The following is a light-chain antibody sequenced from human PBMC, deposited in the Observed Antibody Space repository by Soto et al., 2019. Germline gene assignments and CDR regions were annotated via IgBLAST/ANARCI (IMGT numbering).Light chain of an antibody. V-gene: IGKV3-11*01. CDR3: QQRGLT. Sequence: EIVLTQSPATLSLSPGERATLSCRASQSVSSYLAWYQQKPGQAPRLLIYDASNRATGIPARFSGSGSGTAFTLTISSLEPEDFEVYYCQQRGLTFGGGTKVEIK. CDR1: QSVSSY. J-gene: IGKJ4*01. CDR2: DAS.